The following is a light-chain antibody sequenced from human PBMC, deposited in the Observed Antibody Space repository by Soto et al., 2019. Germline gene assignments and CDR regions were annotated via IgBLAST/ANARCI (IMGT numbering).Light chain of an antibody. Sequence: EIVLTQSPATLSLSPGERATLSCRASQGVTDYLAWYQQKPGQAPRLLIYDTSTRATAIPARFSGSGSGTDFTLTISSREPEDFAVYYCQQRGSWPLTFGGGTRVEIK. CDR2: DTS. J-gene: IGKJ4*01. CDR3: QQRGSWPLT. V-gene: IGKV3-11*01. CDR1: QGVTDY.